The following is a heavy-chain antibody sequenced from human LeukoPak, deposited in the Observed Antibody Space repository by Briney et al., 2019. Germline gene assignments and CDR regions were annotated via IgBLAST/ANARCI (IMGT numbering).Heavy chain of an antibody. V-gene: IGHV3-21*01. J-gene: IGHJ6*02. D-gene: IGHD5-18*01. CDR3: ARDLGYPYYYGMDV. CDR2: VSSSSSYL. CDR1: GFTFSSYS. Sequence: GGSLRLSSAASGFTFSSYSMNWVREAPGRGLEWVSSVSSSSSYLYYEDSVKGRYTISREHAKHSLYLPMNSLRAEDTAVYYCARDLGYPYYYGMDVWGQGTTVTVSS.